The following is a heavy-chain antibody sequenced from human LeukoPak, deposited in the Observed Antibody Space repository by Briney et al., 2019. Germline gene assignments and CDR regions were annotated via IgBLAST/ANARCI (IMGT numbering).Heavy chain of an antibody. Sequence: SETLSLTCTVSGYSISSGYYWGWIRQPPGKGLERIGSIYHSGSTYYNPSLKSRVTISVDTSKNQFSLNLSSVTAADTAVYCCARGPTTYYDFWSGPVFDYWGQGTLVTVSS. CDR3: ARGPTTYYDFWSGPVFDY. D-gene: IGHD3-3*01. V-gene: IGHV4-38-2*02. CDR1: GYSISSGYY. J-gene: IGHJ4*02. CDR2: IYHSGST.